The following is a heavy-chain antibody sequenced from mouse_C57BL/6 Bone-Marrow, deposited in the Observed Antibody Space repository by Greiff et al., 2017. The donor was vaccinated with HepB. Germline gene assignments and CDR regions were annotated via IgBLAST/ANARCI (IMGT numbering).Heavy chain of an antibody. V-gene: IGHV5-9-1*02. CDR3: TREDGYSFAC. D-gene: IGHD2-3*01. Sequence: EVKLVESGEGLVKPGGSLKLSCAASGFTFSSYAMSWVRQTPEKRLEWVAYISSGGDYIYYADTVKGRFTISRDNARNTLYLQMSSLKSEDTAMYYCTREDGYSFACWGQGTLVTVSA. CDR1: GFTFSSYA. CDR2: ISSGGDYI. J-gene: IGHJ3*01.